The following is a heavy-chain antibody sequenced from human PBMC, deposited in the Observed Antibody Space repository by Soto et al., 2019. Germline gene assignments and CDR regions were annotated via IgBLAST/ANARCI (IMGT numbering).Heavy chain of an antibody. D-gene: IGHD2-2*03. CDR2: INPNSGGT. CDR3: ARVVMDIVVVPAAGYSGYDYYFDY. V-gene: IGHV1-2*02. Sequence: ASVKVSCKASGYTFTGYYMHWVQQAPGQGLEWMGWINPNSGGTNYAQKFQGRVTMTRDTSISTAYMELSRLRSDDTAVYYCARVVMDIVVVPAAGYSGYDYYFDYWGQGTLVTVSS. J-gene: IGHJ4*02. CDR1: GYTFTGYY.